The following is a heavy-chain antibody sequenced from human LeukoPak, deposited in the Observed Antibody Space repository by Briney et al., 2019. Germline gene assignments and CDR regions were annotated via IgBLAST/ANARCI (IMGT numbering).Heavy chain of an antibody. Sequence: SETLSLTCTVSGGSISSYYWSWIRQPPGKGLEWIGYIYYSGSSNYNPSLKSRVTISVDTSKNQFSLKLSSVTAADTAVYYCAREPYYYYGMDVWGQGTTVTVSS. J-gene: IGHJ6*02. CDR2: IYYSGSS. CDR1: GGSISSYY. CDR3: AREPYYYYGMDV. V-gene: IGHV4-59*01.